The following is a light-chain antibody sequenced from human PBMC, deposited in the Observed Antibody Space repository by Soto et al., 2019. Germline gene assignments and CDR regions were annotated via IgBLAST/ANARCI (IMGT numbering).Light chain of an antibody. Sequence: DIQMTQSPSSVSASVGDRVTITCRASEHIKNWLTWYQQRPGKGPNLLIYAASSLQIGVPSRFSGSGFGTDFTLTISSLQPEDFATYYCQQANSFPFTFGGGTKVEVK. CDR1: EHIKNW. V-gene: IGKV1-12*01. CDR3: QQANSFPFT. CDR2: AAS. J-gene: IGKJ4*01.